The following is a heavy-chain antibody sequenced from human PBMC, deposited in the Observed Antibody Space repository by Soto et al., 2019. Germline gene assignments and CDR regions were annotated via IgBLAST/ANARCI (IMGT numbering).Heavy chain of an antibody. CDR3: ARSLGWYAIDY. V-gene: IGHV4-4*02. D-gene: IGHD6-19*01. J-gene: IGHJ4*02. CDR2: MSHIGSV. Sequence: QVLLQESGPGLVQPSGTLSLSCVVSGVSIGSNYYWGWVRQPPGKGVERLGDMSHIGSVNYKPSLKSRVTISMDKSQNQFSLKLNSGTAADKAVYYGARSLGWYAIDYWGQGTLVIVSS. CDR1: GVSIGSNYY.